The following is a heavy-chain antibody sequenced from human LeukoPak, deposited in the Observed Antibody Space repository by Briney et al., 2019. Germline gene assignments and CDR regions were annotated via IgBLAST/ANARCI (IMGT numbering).Heavy chain of an antibody. CDR3: AKDSPITTIDY. J-gene: IGHJ4*02. CDR1: GFTFSSYG. CDR2: ISYDGSNK. D-gene: IGHD1-14*01. V-gene: IGHV3-30*18. Sequence: GGSLRLSCAASGFTFSSYGMHWVRQAPGKGLEWVAVISYDGSNKYYADSVKGRFTISRDNSKNTLYLQMNSLRAEDTAVYYCAKDSPITTIDYWGQGTLVTASS.